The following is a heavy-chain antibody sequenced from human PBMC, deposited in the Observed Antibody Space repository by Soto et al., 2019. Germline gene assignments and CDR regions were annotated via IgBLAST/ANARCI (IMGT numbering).Heavy chain of an antibody. CDR1: GFTFSSYA. Sequence: GGSLRLSCAASGFTFSSYAMHWVRQAPGKGLEWVAVISYDGSNKYYADSVKGRFTISRDNSKNTLYLQMNSLRAEDTAVYYCARDLGVTSYYYDSSGPAAPFQHWGQGTLVTVSS. CDR3: ARDLGVTSYYYDSSGPAAPFQH. CDR2: ISYDGSNK. D-gene: IGHD3-22*01. J-gene: IGHJ1*01. V-gene: IGHV3-30-3*01.